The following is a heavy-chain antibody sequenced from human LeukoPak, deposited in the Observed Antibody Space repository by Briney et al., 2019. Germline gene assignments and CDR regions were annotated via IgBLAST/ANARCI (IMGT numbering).Heavy chain of an antibody. D-gene: IGHD4-17*01. Sequence: SETLSLTCTVSGDSISSYYWSWLRQPPGKGLEWMGYINYSGNTNYNPSLKSRVTISVDTSKNQFSLRLTSVTAADTAVYYCAREGRQDYVYFDCWGQGTLVTVSS. CDR1: GDSISSYY. CDR3: AREGRQDYVYFDC. J-gene: IGHJ4*02. CDR2: INYSGNT. V-gene: IGHV4-59*01.